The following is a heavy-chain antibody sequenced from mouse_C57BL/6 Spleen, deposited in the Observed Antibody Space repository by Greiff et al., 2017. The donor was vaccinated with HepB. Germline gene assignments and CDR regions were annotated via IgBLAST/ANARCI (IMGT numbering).Heavy chain of an antibody. V-gene: IGHV1-82*01. CDR1: GYAFSSSW. CDR2: IYPGDGDT. CDR3: ARFENYAMDY. Sequence: QVQLQQSGPELVKPGASVKISCKASGYAFSSSWMNWVKQRPGKGLEWIGRIYPGDGDTNYNGKFKGKATLTADKPSSTAYMQLSSLTSEDSAVYFCARFENYAMDYWGQGTSVTVSS. J-gene: IGHJ4*01.